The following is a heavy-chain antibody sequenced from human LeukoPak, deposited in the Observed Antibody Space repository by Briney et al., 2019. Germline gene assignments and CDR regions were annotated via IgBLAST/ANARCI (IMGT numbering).Heavy chain of an antibody. J-gene: IGHJ5*02. V-gene: IGHV3-7*01. D-gene: IGHD3-10*01. CDR2: IKEDGSEK. CDR3: ARGFRWVDP. CDR1: GFTFSSYW. Sequence: PGGYLGLSCTAPGFTFSSYWISWVRQTPGKGLEWVANIKEDGSEKNYVDSVKGRFTISRDNAKNSLFLQMNSLRVEDTAVYYCARGFRWVDPWGQGTLVTVSS.